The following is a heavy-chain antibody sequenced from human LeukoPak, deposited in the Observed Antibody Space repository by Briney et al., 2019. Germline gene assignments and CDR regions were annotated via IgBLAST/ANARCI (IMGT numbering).Heavy chain of an antibody. CDR2: ISYDGSNK. Sequence: GGSLRLSCAASGFTFSSYGMYWVRQAPGKGLEWVAVISYDGSNKYYADSVKGRFTISRDNSKNTLYLQMNSLRAEDTAVYYCASGYDSSGYYYYGMDVWGQGTTVTVSS. J-gene: IGHJ6*02. V-gene: IGHV3-30*03. D-gene: IGHD3-22*01. CDR1: GFTFSSYG. CDR3: ASGYDSSGYYYYGMDV.